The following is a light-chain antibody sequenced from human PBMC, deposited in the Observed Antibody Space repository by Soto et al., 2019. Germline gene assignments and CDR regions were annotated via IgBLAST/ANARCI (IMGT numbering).Light chain of an antibody. Sequence: DRQVTRSGCTVFASLGDSVNITCRASQNVXIWLTWYQQRPGKAPKLLIYEASNLESGVPSIFSGSGCGTEFTLTISGLQPDHVDTYYCQQYITHPPFGQGTKVDI. J-gene: IGKJ1*01. CDR1: QNVXIW. V-gene: IGKV1-5*03. CDR3: QQYITHPP. CDR2: EAS.